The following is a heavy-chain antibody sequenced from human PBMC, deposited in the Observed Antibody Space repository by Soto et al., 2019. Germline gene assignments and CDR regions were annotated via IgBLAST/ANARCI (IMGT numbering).Heavy chain of an antibody. V-gene: IGHV3-7*01. CDR1: GFAFSIYW. J-gene: IGHJ4*02. CDR2: IKQDGSEK. D-gene: IGHD6-19*01. CDR3: ARSYFSGGYYFDY. Sequence: GGSLRLSCAASGFAFSIYWMSLVRQSPGKGLEWVANIKQDGSEKYYVDSVKGRFTISRDNAKNSLYLQMNSLRAEDTAVYYCARSYFSGGYYFDYWGQGNMVTVSS.